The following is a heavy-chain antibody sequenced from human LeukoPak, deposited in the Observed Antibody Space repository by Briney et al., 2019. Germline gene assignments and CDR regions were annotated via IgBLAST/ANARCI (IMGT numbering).Heavy chain of an antibody. CDR1: GFTFSSYA. CDR3: ARAECGGDFYFYAFDI. CDR2: ISSNGGST. J-gene: IGHJ3*02. Sequence: PGGSLRLSCAASGFTFSSYAMHWVRQAPGKGLEYVSAISSNGGSTYYANSVKGRFTISRDNSKNTLYLQMGSLRAEDMAVYYWARAECGGDFYFYAFDIWGQGTMVTVSS. D-gene: IGHD2-21*02. V-gene: IGHV3-64*01.